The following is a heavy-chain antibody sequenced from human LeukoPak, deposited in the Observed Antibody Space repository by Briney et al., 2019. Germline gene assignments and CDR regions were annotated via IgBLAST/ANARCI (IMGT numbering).Heavy chain of an antibody. D-gene: IGHD3-10*01. V-gene: IGHV3-23*01. CDR3: AKDDRLSSGYGSSDF. J-gene: IGHJ4*02. Sequence: GGSLGLSCVASGFTFTSYAMSWVRQTPGKGLEWVSVISGGGGTIYYADSVKGRFTISRDNSKNTLYLQMNSLRAEDTAVYYCAKDDRLSSGYGSSDFWGQGTLVTVSS. CDR1: GFTFTSYA. CDR2: ISGGGGTI.